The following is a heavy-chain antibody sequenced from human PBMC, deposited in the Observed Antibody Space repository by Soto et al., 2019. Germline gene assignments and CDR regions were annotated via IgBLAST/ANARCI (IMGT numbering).Heavy chain of an antibody. V-gene: IGHV3-33*01. J-gene: IGHJ4*02. CDR1: GFTFSTYG. CDR2: IWYDGSNK. CDR3: ARAVGPFDY. Sequence: QVQLVESGGGVVQPEKSLRLSCAASGFTFSTYGMHWVRQAPGKGLEWVAVIWYDGSNKYYADSVKGRFTISRDNSKDILYLQMNSLRAEDTAVYYCARAVGPFDYWGQGTLVTVSS.